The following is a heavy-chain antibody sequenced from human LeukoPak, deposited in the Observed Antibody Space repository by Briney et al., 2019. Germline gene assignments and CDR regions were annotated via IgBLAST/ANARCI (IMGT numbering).Heavy chain of an antibody. Sequence: GGSLRLSCAASGFTFSSFAMNWVRQTPGKGLEWVSTISNSGGSTYYADSVNGRFTISRDNSKNTLYLQMISLRAEDTAVYYCSKPVYSSSGYYGGDYWGQGTLVTVSS. CDR1: GFTFSSFA. CDR3: SKPVYSSSGYYGGDY. CDR2: ISNSGGST. D-gene: IGHD3-22*01. V-gene: IGHV3-23*01. J-gene: IGHJ4*02.